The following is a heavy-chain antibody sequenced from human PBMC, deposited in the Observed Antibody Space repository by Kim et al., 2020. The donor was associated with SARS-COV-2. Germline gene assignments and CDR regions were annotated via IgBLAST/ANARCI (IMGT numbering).Heavy chain of an antibody. CDR3: AKDAMPIVVVPAAIQSHFDY. D-gene: IGHD2-2*01. J-gene: IGHJ4*02. V-gene: IGHV3-30*02. Sequence: FTISRDNSKNTLYLQMNSLRAEDTAVYYCAKDAMPIVVVPAAIQSHFDYWGQGTLVTVSS.